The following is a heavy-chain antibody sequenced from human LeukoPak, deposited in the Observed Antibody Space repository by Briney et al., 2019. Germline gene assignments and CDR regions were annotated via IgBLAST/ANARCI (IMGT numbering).Heavy chain of an antibody. CDR2: IIPIFGTA. Sequence: SVKVSCKASGGTFSSYAISWVRQAPGQGLEWMGRIIPIFGTANYAQKFQGRVTITTDESTSTAYMELSSMRSEDTAVYYCARDCGSTSCSGAFDIWGQGTMVTVSS. CDR3: ARDCGSTSCSGAFDI. D-gene: IGHD2-2*01. V-gene: IGHV1-69*05. J-gene: IGHJ3*02. CDR1: GGTFSSYA.